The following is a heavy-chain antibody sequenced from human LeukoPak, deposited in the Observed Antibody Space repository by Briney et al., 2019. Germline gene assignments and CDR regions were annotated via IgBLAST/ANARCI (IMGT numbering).Heavy chain of an antibody. J-gene: IGHJ4*02. V-gene: IGHV3-9*01. D-gene: IGHD3-10*01. Sequence: GGSLRLSCAASGFTFDDYAMHSVRHAPGKGPEWVSGISWNSGSIGHADSVKGRFTISRDDAKNSLYLQMNSLRAEDTAVYYCARGNLWFGELVYWGQGTLVTVSS. CDR3: ARGNLWFGELVY. CDR1: GFTFDDYA. CDR2: ISWNSGSI.